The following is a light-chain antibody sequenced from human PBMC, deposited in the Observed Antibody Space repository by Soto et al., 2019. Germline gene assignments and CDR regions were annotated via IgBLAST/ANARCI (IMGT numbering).Light chain of an antibody. CDR3: QQYGNSPQT. V-gene: IGKV3-11*01. CDR1: QSVSSY. CDR2: DAS. J-gene: IGKJ1*01. Sequence: ELVLTQSPATLSLSPGERATLSGRASQSVSSYLAWYQQNPGQAPRLPIYDASNRATGIPARFSGSGSGTDFTLTISRLEPEEFAVYYCQQYGNSPQTFGQGTKVDIK.